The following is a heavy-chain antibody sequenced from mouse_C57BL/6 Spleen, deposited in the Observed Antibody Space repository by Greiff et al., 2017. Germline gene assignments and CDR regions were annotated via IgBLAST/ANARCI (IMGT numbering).Heavy chain of an antibody. Sequence: QVQLQQPGAELVKPGASVKLSCKASGYTFTSYWMQWVKQRPGQGLEWIGEIDPSDSYTNYNQKFKGKATLTADTSSSTAYMQLISRMSSDSSVDYCVTRDDGNYPVDYWGQGTSVTVSS. V-gene: IGHV1-50*01. CDR3: VTRDDGNYPVDY. CDR1: GYTFTSYW. J-gene: IGHJ4*01. D-gene: IGHD2-1*01. CDR2: IDPSDSYT.